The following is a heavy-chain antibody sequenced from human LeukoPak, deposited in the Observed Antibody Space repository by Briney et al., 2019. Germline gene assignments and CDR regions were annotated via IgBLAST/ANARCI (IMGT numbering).Heavy chain of an antibody. CDR2: LYTSGST. J-gene: IGHJ2*01. Sequence: SETLSLTRTVSGGSISSFSWIWIRQPAATGLECLGRLYTSGSTNYNPSLKSRITMSVDTSKNQVSLKLTSVTAADTAVYYCAKGSSYLWDWYCDCWVRGSLVTDSS. V-gene: IGHV4-4*07. CDR3: AKGSSYLWDWYCDC. D-gene: IGHD3-22*01. CDR1: GGSISSFS.